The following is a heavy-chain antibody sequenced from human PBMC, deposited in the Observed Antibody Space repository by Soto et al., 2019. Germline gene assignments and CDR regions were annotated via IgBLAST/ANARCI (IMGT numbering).Heavy chain of an antibody. CDR2: ITTSGDSA. J-gene: IGHJ4*02. CDR3: TTEHSTGWSDSAFDY. V-gene: IGHV3-23*01. D-gene: IGHD6-13*01. Sequence: EVQLLESGGGLAQPGGSLRLSCAASGFSFSASAMRWVRQAPGKGLEWVSTITTSGDSAYFADSVKGRFTISRDNSKNTLYLQMTSLRVEDTAIYYCTTEHSTGWSDSAFDYWGQGTLVTVSS. CDR1: GFSFSASA.